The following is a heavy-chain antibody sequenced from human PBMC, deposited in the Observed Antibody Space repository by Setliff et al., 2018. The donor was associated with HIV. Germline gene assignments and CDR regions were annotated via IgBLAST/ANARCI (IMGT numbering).Heavy chain of an antibody. V-gene: IGHV1-2*02. CDR1: GYTFTGYY. CDR2: INPNSGGT. J-gene: IGHJ6*03. D-gene: IGHD4-4*01. Sequence: ASVKVSCKASGYTFTGYYMHWVRQAPGQGLAWMGWINPNSGGTNYAQKFQGRVTMTRDTSISTAYMELSRLTYDDTAVYYCARDRETTLIPGYYYYMDVWG. CDR3: ARDRETTLIPGYYYYMDV.